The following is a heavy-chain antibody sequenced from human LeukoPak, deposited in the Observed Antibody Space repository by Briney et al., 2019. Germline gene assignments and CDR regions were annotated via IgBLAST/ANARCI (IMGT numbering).Heavy chain of an antibody. J-gene: IGHJ4*02. CDR1: GGSISSYY. V-gene: IGHV4-59*01. CDR3: ARGNYYDSSGYYG. CDR2: IYYSGST. Sequence: PSETLSLTCTVSGGSISSYYWSWIRQPPGKGLEWIGYIYYSGSTNYNPSLKSRVTISVDTFKNQFSLKLSSVTAADTAVYYCARGNYYDSSGYYGWGQGTLVTVSS. D-gene: IGHD3-22*01.